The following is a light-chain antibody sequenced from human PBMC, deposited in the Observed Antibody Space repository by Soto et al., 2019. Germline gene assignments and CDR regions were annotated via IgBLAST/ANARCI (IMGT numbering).Light chain of an antibody. CDR3: QQLSRRAYT. V-gene: IGKV1-9*01. Sequence: IQLTQSPSSLSASVGDNVTITCRASQDIKTYLAWYQQKPGKAPKLLIYAAYSLPSGVPSRVSGSGSGTDFTLTISSLQPEDFTSYYCQQLSRRAYTFSQGTRLEI. CDR2: AAY. J-gene: IGKJ2*01. CDR1: QDIKTY.